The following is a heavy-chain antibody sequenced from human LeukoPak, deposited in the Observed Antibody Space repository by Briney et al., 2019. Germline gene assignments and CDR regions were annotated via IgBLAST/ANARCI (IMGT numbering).Heavy chain of an antibody. CDR3: ARDLLHCSGGSCSYRDY. CDR2: IKQDGSEK. D-gene: IGHD2-15*01. V-gene: IGHV3-7*01. Sequence: PGGSLRLSCAASGFTFTSCWMSWVRQAPGKGREWVANIKQDGSEKYYVDSVKGRFSISRDNARNSLYLQMNSLRAEDTAVYYCARDLLHCSGGSCSYRDYWGQGTLVTVSS. CDR1: GFTFTSCW. J-gene: IGHJ4*02.